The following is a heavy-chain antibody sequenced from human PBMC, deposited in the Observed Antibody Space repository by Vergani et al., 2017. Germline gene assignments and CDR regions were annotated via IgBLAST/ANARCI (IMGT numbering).Heavy chain of an antibody. V-gene: IGHV3-23*04. D-gene: IGHD2-2*01. CDR3: AKWGGDIVVVPAAEFDY. Sequence: EVQLVESGGGLVQPGGSLRLSCAASGFTFSSYAMSWVRQAPGKGLEWVSAISGSGGSTYYADSVKGRFTISRDNSKNTLYLQMHSLRAEDSAVYYCAKWGGDIVVVPAAEFDYWGQGTLVTVSS. CDR2: ISGSGGST. CDR1: GFTFSSYA. J-gene: IGHJ4*02.